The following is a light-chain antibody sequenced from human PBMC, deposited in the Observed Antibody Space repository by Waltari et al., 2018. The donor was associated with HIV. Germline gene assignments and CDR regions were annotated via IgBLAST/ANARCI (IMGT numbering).Light chain of an antibody. CDR1: SSDVGGNNY. J-gene: IGLJ3*02. CDR3: SSYTSSSSLLV. CDR2: DVS. V-gene: IGLV2-14*03. Sequence: QSALTQPASVSGSPRQSITISCTVTSSDVGGNNYVSRYQQHPGKAPKLMIYDVSNRPSGVSNRFSGSKSGNTASLTISGLQAEDEADYYCSSYTSSSSLLVFGGGTKLTVL.